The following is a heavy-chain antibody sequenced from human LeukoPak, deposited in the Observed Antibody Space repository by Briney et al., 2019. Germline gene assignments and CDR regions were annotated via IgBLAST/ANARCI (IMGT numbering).Heavy chain of an antibody. CDR3: ARVDGRYCSSTSCYAWDH. CDR2: INGYNGDT. CDR1: GYTFTNYG. D-gene: IGHD2-2*01. J-gene: IGHJ4*02. Sequence: GASVKVSCKPSGYTFTNYGISWGRQTPRQGLERLAWINGYNGDTNHAQKLQGRVTMTTDTSTNTAFMELRSLTSDDTAVYYCARVDGRYCSSTSCYAWDHWGQGTLVTVSS. V-gene: IGHV1-18*01.